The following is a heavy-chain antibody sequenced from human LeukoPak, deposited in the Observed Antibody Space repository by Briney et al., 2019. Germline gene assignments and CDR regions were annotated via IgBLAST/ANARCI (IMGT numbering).Heavy chain of an antibody. CDR3: ARDFFPIVDSTWYEIGY. CDR1: GFTFSSYA. V-gene: IGHV3-30-3*01. Sequence: GGSLRLSCAASGFTFSSYAMSWVRQAPGKGLEWVTLISYDGYDKSYADSVRGRFTISRDNSRNTLYLQMDSLRSEDTAVYYCARDFFPIVDSTWYEIGYWGQGTLVTVSS. CDR2: ISYDGYDK. J-gene: IGHJ4*02. D-gene: IGHD2-21*01.